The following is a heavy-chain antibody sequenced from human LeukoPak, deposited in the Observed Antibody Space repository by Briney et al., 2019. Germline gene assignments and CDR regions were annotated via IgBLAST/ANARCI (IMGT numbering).Heavy chain of an antibody. CDR2: IWYDGSNK. CDR3: ARDQGYSSSWYNY. J-gene: IGHJ4*02. Sequence: GRSLRLSCAASGFTFSSYGMHWVRQAPGKGLEWVAVIWYDGSNKYYADSVKGRFTISRDNSKNTLYLLMNSLRAEDTAVYYCARDQGYSSSWYNYWGQGTLVTVSS. D-gene: IGHD6-13*01. CDR1: GFTFSSYG. V-gene: IGHV3-33*01.